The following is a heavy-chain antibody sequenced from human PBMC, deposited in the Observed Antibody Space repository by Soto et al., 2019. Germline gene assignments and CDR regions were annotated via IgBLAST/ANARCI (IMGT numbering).Heavy chain of an antibody. D-gene: IGHD5-12*01. J-gene: IGHJ4*02. Sequence: QVQLQESGPGLVKPSQTLSLPCTVSGGSISSGGYYWSWIRQHPGKGREWIGYIYDSGRTYYNPALQRQVTISVDASKNQFSLQLSSVTAADTAVYYCARGRGIVATINRSLLFDYWGQGTLVTVSS. CDR3: ARGRGIVATINRSLLFDY. CDR2: IYDSGRT. CDR1: GGSISSGGYY. V-gene: IGHV4-31*01.